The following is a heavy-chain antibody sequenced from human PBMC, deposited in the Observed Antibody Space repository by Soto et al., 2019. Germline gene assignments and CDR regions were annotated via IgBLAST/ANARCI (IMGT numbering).Heavy chain of an antibody. V-gene: IGHV3-48*02. CDR1: GFTFSSYS. J-gene: IGHJ6*02. CDR3: ARDTWFGELFVYYYYGMDV. D-gene: IGHD3-10*01. Sequence: GGSLRLSCAASGFTFSSYSMNWVRQAPGMGLEWVSYISSSSSTIYYADSVKGRFTISRDNAKNSLYLQMNSLRDGDTAVYYCARDTWFGELFVYYYYGMDVWGQGTTVTVSS. CDR2: ISSSSSTI.